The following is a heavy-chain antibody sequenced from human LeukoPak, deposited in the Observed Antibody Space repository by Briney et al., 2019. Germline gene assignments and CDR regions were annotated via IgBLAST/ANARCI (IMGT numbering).Heavy chain of an antibody. CDR1: GGSISSYY. J-gene: IGHJ4*02. D-gene: IGHD3-10*01. CDR2: IYYSGST. V-gene: IGHV4-59*01. Sequence: SETLSLTCTVSGGSISSYYWSWIRQPPGKGLEWIGYIYYSGSTNYNPSLKSRVTISVDTSKNQFSLKLISATAADTAAYYCVYGITMVRGVIPFDYWGQGTLVTASS. CDR3: VYGITMVRGVIPFDY.